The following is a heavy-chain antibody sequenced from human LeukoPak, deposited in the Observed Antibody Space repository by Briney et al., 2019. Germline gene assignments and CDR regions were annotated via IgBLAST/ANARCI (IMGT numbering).Heavy chain of an antibody. J-gene: IGHJ4*02. CDR3: ARGRYCSGGSCYSDPLDY. CDR1: GGSFSGYY. CDR2: ISHSGST. D-gene: IGHD2-15*01. V-gene: IGHV4-34*01. Sequence: PSETLSLTCAVYGGSFSGYYWSWIRQPPGKGLEWIGEISHSGSTNYNPSLKSRVTISVDTSKNQFSLKLSSVTAADTAVYYCARGRYCSGGSCYSDPLDYWGQGTLVTVSS.